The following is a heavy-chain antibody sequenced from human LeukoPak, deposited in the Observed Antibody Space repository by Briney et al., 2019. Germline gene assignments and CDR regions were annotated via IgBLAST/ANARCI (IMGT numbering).Heavy chain of an antibody. CDR2: IYYSGST. D-gene: IGHD2-2*01. V-gene: IGHV4-59*08. Sequence: SETLSLTCTVSGGSISSYYWSWIRQTPGKGLEWIGYIYYSGSTNYNPSLKSRVNISVDTSKDQFSLKLSSVTAADTALYYCASLYCSSTSCYLFHWGQGTLVTVSS. CDR1: GGSISSYY. CDR3: ASLYCSSTSCYLFH. J-gene: IGHJ4*02.